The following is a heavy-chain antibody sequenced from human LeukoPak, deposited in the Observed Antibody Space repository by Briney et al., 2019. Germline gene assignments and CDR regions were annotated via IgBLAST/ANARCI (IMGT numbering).Heavy chain of an antibody. J-gene: IGHJ4*02. Sequence: GGSLRLSCAASGFTFSSYETNWVRQAPGKGLEWVSYISSSGSTIYYADSVKGRFTISRDNAKNSLYLQMNSLRAEDTAVYYCARVGNSGYDYDYWGQGTLVTVSS. D-gene: IGHD5-12*01. V-gene: IGHV3-48*03. CDR1: GFTFSSYE. CDR2: ISSSGSTI. CDR3: ARVGNSGYDYDY.